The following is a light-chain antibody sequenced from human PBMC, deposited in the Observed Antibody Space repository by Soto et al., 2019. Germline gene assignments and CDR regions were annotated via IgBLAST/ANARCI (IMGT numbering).Light chain of an antibody. CDR3: HQYDIDSYT. CDR1: QTISTW. V-gene: IGKV1-5*01. CDR2: DAS. Sequence: DIQMTQSPSTLSASVGARVTITCRASQTISTWLAWYQPKPGKAPKLLIYDASRLQNGVPSRFSGRGSGTVFTLTISGLQPDDFATYYCHQYDIDSYTFGHGTKL. J-gene: IGKJ2*01.